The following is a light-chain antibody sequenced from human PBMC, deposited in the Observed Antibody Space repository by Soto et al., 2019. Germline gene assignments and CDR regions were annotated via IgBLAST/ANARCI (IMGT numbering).Light chain of an antibody. CDR3: QQYGFSPIS. CDR1: KPFTTDN. V-gene: IGKV3-20*01. CDR2: DAS. Sequence: EVVLTQSPATRFFSPGERATLPCRASKPFTTDNLAGYQQKDGRAPRLLIYDASTRATGVPDRFSGSGSGPEYTLTITRLEPEDFAVYSCQQYGFSPISFGQGTRLELK. J-gene: IGKJ5*01.